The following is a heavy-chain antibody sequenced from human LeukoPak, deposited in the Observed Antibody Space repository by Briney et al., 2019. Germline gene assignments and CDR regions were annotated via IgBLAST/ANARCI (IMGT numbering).Heavy chain of an antibody. CDR3: ARDQRYYDSSGYSF. J-gene: IGHJ4*02. CDR2: IKQDGSEK. Sequence: PGGSLRLSCAASGFTFSSYWMSWVRQAPGKGLEWVANIKQDGSEKYYVDSVKGRFTISRDNAKNSLYLQMNSLRAEDTAVYYCARDQRYYDSSGYSFWGQGTLVTVSS. V-gene: IGHV3-7*01. D-gene: IGHD3-22*01. CDR1: GFTFSSYW.